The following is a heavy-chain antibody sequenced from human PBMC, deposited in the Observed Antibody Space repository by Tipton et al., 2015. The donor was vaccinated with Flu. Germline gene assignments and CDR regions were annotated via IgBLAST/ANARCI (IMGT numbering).Heavy chain of an antibody. CDR3: ARDWAWALRFDY. CDR2: INHSGST. Sequence: TLSLTCAVYGGSFSGYYRSWIRQPPGKGLEWIGEINHSGSTNYNPSLKSRVTISVDTSKNQFSLKLSSVTAADTAVYYCARDWAWALRFDYWGQGTPVTVSS. J-gene: IGHJ4*02. D-gene: IGHD7-27*01. CDR1: GGSFSGYY. V-gene: IGHV4-34*01.